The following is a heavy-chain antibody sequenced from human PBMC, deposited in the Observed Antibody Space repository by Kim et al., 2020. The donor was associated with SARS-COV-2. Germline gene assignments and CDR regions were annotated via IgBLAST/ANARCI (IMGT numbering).Heavy chain of an antibody. V-gene: IGHV1-3*01. J-gene: IGHJ4*02. D-gene: IGHD1-1*01. Sequence: YSQKFQGRVTITRDTSASTAYMELSSLRSEDTAVYYCAMGPTYSGYFDYWGQGTLVTVSS. CDR3: AMGPTYSGYFDY.